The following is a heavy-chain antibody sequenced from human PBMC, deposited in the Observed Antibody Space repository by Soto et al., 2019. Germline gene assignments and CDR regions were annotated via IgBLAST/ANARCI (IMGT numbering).Heavy chain of an antibody. Sequence: QVQLVQSGAEVKEPGSAVKVSCKAPADSFSSYGISWGRQAPGQGLEWMGGIIPIFGTTNYAEKFQGRVTITADESTNTAYMELSSLRSEDTALYYCARVFPDGWVEPGVVRGYLDTWGRGTLVTVSS. J-gene: IGHJ4*02. CDR3: ARVFPDGWVEPGVVRGYLDT. V-gene: IGHV1-69*01. CDR2: IIPIFGTT. D-gene: IGHD3-3*01. CDR1: ADSFSSYG.